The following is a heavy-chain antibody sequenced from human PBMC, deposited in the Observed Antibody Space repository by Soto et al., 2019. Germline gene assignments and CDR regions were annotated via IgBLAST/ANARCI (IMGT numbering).Heavy chain of an antibody. J-gene: IGHJ3*02. D-gene: IGHD6-13*01. CDR2: MNPNSGNT. Sequence: ASVKVSCKASGYTFTSYDINWVRQATGQGLEWMGWMNPNSGNTGYAQKFQGRVTMTRNTSISTAYMELNSLRSEDTAVYYCASHIAAPVGAFDIWGQGTMVTVSS. CDR1: GYTFTSYD. CDR3: ASHIAAPVGAFDI. V-gene: IGHV1-8*01.